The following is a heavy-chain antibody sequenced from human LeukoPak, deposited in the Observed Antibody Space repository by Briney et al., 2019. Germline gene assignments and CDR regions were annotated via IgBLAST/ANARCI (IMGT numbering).Heavy chain of an antibody. J-gene: IGHJ4*02. Sequence: GGSLRLSCAASGFTFSSHNMQWVRQAPGKGLEWVSYIHSSSGTVYYADSVKGRFTISRDNAQNSLYLQMNSLRAEDTAVYYCAKDLGRSPYYFDYWGQGTLVTVSS. CDR1: GFTFSSHN. D-gene: IGHD6-6*01. CDR2: IHSSSGTV. V-gene: IGHV3-48*04. CDR3: AKDLGRSPYYFDY.